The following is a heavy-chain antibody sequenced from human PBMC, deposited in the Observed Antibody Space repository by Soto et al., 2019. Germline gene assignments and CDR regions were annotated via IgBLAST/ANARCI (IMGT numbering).Heavy chain of an antibody. CDR2: IIPILGTA. CDR3: ARGYYDSSGYYSGPFDI. Sequence: SVTGSCTASGGTFSSYAISWVRQAPGQGLEWMGGIIPILGTANYAQKFQGRVTITADESTSTAYMELSSLRSEDTAVYYCARGYYDSSGYYSGPFDIWGQGTMVTVSS. D-gene: IGHD3-22*01. CDR1: GGTFSSYA. V-gene: IGHV1-69*01. J-gene: IGHJ3*02.